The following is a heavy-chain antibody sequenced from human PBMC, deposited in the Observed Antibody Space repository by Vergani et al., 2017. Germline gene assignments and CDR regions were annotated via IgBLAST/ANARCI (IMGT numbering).Heavy chain of an antibody. Sequence: QVQLVQSGAEVKKPGSSVKVSCKASGGTFSSYAISWVRQAPGQGLEWMGGIIPIFGTANYAQKFQGRVTITADESTSTAYMELSSLRSEDTAVYYCASXHEIDYVWGSYPVRRNAFDIWGQVTIVTVSS. J-gene: IGHJ3*02. V-gene: IGHV1-69*01. CDR1: GGTFSSYA. CDR3: ASXHEIDYVWGSYPVRRNAFDI. D-gene: IGHD3-16*02. CDR2: IIPIFGTA.